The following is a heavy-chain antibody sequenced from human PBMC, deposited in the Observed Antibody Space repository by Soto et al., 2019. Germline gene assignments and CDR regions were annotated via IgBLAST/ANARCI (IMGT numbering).Heavy chain of an antibody. J-gene: IGHJ6*02. V-gene: IGHV1-69*13. D-gene: IGHD3-3*01. CDR1: GGTFSSYS. CDR3: ARASGGFLDGKYYYYGMDV. Sequence: AASVKVSCKASGGTFSSYSIAWVRQAPGQGLEWMGGIIPIFATTNYAQKFQGRVTITAEESTRTAYMELSSLRSEDTAVYYCARASGGFLDGKYYYYGMDVWGQGTTVTVSS. CDR2: IIPIFATT.